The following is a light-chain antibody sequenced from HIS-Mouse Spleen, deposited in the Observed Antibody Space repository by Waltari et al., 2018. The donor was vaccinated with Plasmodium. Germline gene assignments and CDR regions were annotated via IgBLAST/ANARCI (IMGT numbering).Light chain of an antibody. V-gene: IGKV1-9*01. J-gene: IGKJ2*01. CDR2: AAS. CDR1: QGISSY. Sequence: DIQLTQPPSFLSASVGDRVTITCRASQGISSYLAWYQQKPGKAPKLLIYAASTLQSGVPSRVSGSGSGTEFTLTISSLQPEDFATYYCQQLNSYPYTFGQGTKLEIK. CDR3: QQLNSYPYT.